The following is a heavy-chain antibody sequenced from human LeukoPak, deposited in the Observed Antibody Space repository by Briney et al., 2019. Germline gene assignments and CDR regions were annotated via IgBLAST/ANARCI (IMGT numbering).Heavy chain of an antibody. J-gene: IGHJ4*02. CDR1: GFTFSNYG. Sequence: GGSLRLSCAASGFTFSNYGMPWVRQAPGKGLEWVAVVSYDGRTKYYADSVKGRFTISRDNSKNTLFLQMNSLRTEDTAMYYCAKGSNSNYGGLFDYWGQGTLVTVSS. CDR2: VSYDGRTK. CDR3: AKGSNSNYGGLFDY. D-gene: IGHD1-7*01. V-gene: IGHV3-30*18.